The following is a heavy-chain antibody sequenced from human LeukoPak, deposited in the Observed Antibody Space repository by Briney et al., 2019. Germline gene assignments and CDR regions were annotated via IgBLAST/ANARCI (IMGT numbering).Heavy chain of an antibody. V-gene: IGHV3-30*09. D-gene: IGHD1-1*01. Sequence: GRSRRLSCAAAGFTFGSHFMHWVRQAPGKGLGGVAAISNDENIKYYPDSVKGRFAISSDNSKNTLYLQMKSLRAEDTAVYYCGSETGPIRGMDVWGQGTTVTVSS. J-gene: IGHJ6*02. CDR3: GSETGPIRGMDV. CDR2: ISNDENIK. CDR1: GFTFGSHF.